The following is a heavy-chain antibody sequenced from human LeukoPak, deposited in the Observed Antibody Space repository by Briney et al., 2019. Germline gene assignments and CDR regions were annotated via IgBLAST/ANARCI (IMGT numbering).Heavy chain of an antibody. CDR3: ARHSGSYYMRVDY. V-gene: IGHV3-53*01. CDR1: GFDVGSSY. CDR2: IYSGGGT. J-gene: IGHJ4*02. Sequence: GGSLRLSCAASGFDVGSSYMSWLRQAPERGLEWVSLIYSGGGTYYADSVKGRFTISRDNSKNTLYLQMNSLRAEDTAVYYCARHSGSYYMRVDYWGQGTLVTVSS. D-gene: IGHD1-26*01.